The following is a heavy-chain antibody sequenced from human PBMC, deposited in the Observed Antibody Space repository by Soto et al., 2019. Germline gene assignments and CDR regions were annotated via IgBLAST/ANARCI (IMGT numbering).Heavy chain of an antibody. CDR2: IPGSGGHKLHP. CDR3: VKDGDSISSNKPLDY. V-gene: IGHV3-23*01. D-gene: IGHD2-2*01. Sequence: TGGSLRLSCAASGFTFTNYAMSWVRLAPGQGLEWVSTIPGSGGHKLHPEYADSVKGRFTISRDNRRNTLHLQMNSLRAEDTAVYYCVKDGDSISSNKPLDYWGQGTLVTVPQ. J-gene: IGHJ4*02. CDR1: GFTFTNYA.